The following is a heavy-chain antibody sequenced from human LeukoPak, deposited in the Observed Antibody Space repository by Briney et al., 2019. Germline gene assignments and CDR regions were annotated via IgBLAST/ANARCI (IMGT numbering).Heavy chain of an antibody. J-gene: IGHJ4*02. CDR3: AKDKAAGPGDYFDY. D-gene: IGHD6-13*01. CDR1: GFTFDDYA. V-gene: IGHV3-9*01. CDR2: ISWNSGSI. Sequence: PGGSLRLSCAASGFTFDDYAMHWVRQAPGKGLEWVSGISWNSGSIGYADSVKGRFTISRDNAKNSLYLQMNSLRAEDTALYYCAKDKAAGPGDYFDYWGQGTLVTVSS.